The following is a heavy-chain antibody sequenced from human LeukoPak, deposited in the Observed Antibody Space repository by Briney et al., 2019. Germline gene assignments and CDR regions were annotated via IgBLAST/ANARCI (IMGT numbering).Heavy chain of an antibody. V-gene: IGHV3-64*01. CDR1: GFTFSTYA. Sequence: PGGSLRLSCAASGFTFSTYAMHWVRQAPGKGLEYVSAISSNGGSTYYANSVKGRFTISRDNSKNTVYLGMNSLREEDTAVYYCAKEGAWGNWYFDLWGRGTLVTVSS. CDR2: ISSNGGST. J-gene: IGHJ2*01. D-gene: IGHD7-27*01. CDR3: AKEGAWGNWYFDL.